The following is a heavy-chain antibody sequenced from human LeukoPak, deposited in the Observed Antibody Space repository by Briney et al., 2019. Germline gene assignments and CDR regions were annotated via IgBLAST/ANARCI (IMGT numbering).Heavy chain of an antibody. CDR3: ARDYHGSGSYYNRPLGYGMDV. V-gene: IGHV3-33*01. CDR2: IWYDGSNK. J-gene: IGHJ6*02. D-gene: IGHD3-10*01. CDR1: GFTFSSYG. Sequence: GRSLRLSCAASGFTFSSYGMHWVRQAPGKGLEWVAVIWYDGSNKYYADSVKGRFTISRDNSKNTLYLQMNSLRAEDTAVYYCARDYHGSGSYYNRPLGYGMDVWGQGTTVTVSS.